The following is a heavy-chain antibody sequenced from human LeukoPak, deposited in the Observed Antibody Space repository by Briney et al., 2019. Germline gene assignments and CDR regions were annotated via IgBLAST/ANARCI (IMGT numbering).Heavy chain of an antibody. D-gene: IGHD4-17*01. CDR2: INPNSGGT. V-gene: IGHV1-2*02. Sequence: GASVKVSCKASGYTFTGYYMHWVRQAPGQGLEWMGWINPNSGGTNYAQKFQGRVTMTRDTSIRTAYMELSRLRSDDTAVYYWARDEIYGDPPGNYWGQGTLVTVSS. J-gene: IGHJ4*02. CDR3: ARDEIYGDPPGNY. CDR1: GYTFTGYY.